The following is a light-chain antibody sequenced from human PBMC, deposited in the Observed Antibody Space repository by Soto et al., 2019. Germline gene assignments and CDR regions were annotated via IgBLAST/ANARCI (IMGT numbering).Light chain of an antibody. CDR1: QSISSH. V-gene: IGKV1-9*01. CDR2: AAS. Sequence: DIPLTQSPSFLSASVGDRVTITCRASQSISSHVAWYRQKSGKAPMLLIYAASTLQSGVPSRFSGSRSGTEFTLTISSLHPEDFATYYCQHLDSFPLAFGGGTTVEI. J-gene: IGKJ4*01. CDR3: QHLDSFPLA.